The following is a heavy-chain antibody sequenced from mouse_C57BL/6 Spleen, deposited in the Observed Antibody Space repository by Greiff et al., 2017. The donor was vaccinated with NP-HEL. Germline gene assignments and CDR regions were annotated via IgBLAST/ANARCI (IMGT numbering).Heavy chain of an antibody. J-gene: IGHJ4*01. V-gene: IGHV3-6*01. D-gene: IGHD2-4*01. CDR1: GYSITSGYY. CDR3: ARGDYDEYYYAMDY. CDR2: ISYDGSN. Sequence: EVQLQQSGPGLVKPSQSLSLTCSVTGYSITSGYYWNWIRQFPGNKLEWMGYISYDGSNNYNPSLKNRISITRDTSKNQFFLKLNSVTTEDTATYYCARGDYDEYYYAMDYWGQGTSVTVSS.